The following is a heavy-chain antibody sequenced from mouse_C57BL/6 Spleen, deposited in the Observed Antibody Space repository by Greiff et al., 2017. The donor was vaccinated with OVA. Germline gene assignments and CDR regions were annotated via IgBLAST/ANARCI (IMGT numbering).Heavy chain of an antibody. Sequence: VQVVESGPGLVAPSQSLSITCTVSGFSLTSYGVDWVRQSPGKGLEWLGVIWGVGSTNYNSALKSRLSISKDNSKSQVFLKMNSLQTDDTAMYYCAREDDYDGFAYWGQGTLVTVSA. CDR1: GFSLTSYG. CDR3: AREDDYDGFAY. CDR2: IWGVGST. D-gene: IGHD2-4*01. V-gene: IGHV2-6*01. J-gene: IGHJ3*01.